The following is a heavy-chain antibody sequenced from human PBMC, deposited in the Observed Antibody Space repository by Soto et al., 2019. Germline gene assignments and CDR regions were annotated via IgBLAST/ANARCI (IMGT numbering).Heavy chain of an antibody. J-gene: IGHJ5*02. CDR3: ARDRRYYYDSSGYPIYNWFDP. V-gene: IGHV4-61*01. D-gene: IGHD3-22*01. CDR1: GGSVSSGSYY. Sequence: KASETLSLTCTVSGGSVSSGSYYWSWIRQPPGKGLEWIGYIYYSGSTNYNPSLKSRVTISVDTSKNQFSLKLSSVTAADTAVYYCARDRRYYYDSSGYPIYNWFDPWGQGTLVTVS. CDR2: IYYSGST.